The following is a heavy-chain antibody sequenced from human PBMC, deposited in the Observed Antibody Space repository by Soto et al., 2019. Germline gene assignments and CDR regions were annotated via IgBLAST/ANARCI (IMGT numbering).Heavy chain of an antibody. Sequence: ASVKVSFKASGGTFSSYTISWARQAPGQGLEWMGRIIPILGIANYAQKFQGRVTITADKSTSTAYMELSSLRSEDTAVYYCARALPPSGYDVDYWGQGTLVTVSS. CDR2: IIPILGIA. CDR3: ARALPPSGYDVDY. V-gene: IGHV1-69*02. CDR1: GGTFSSYT. J-gene: IGHJ4*02. D-gene: IGHD5-12*01.